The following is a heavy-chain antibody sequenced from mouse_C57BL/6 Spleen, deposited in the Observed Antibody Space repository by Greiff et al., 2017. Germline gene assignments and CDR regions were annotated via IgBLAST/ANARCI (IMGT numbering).Heavy chain of an antibody. CDR1: GYTFTDHI. CDR2: IYPVSGET. CDR3: GTTVVAGDYYAMDY. J-gene: IGHJ4*01. Sequence: QVQLQQSGAELASPGASVTLSCKASGYTFTDHIMNWVKKRPGQGLEWIGRIYPVSGETNYNQQFMGKATFSVDRSSSTVYMVWNSLTSEDPAVYYCGTTVVAGDYYAMDYWGQGTSVTVSS. D-gene: IGHD1-1*01. V-gene: IGHV1-11*01.